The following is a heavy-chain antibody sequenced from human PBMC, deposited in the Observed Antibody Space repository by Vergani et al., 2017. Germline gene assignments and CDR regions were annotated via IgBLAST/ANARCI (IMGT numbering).Heavy chain of an antibody. J-gene: IGHJ5*02. CDR2: INPSGGST. CDR1: GYTFTSYY. CDR3: ARRDTLTYCSGGSCKGYNWFDP. Sequence: QVQLVQSGAEVKKPGASVKVSCKASGYTFTSYYMHWVRQAPGQGLEWMGIINPSGGSTSYAQKFQGRVTMTRDTSTSTVYMELSSLRSEDTAVYYCARRDTLTYCSGGSCKGYNWFDPWGQGTLVTVSS. V-gene: IGHV1-46*01. D-gene: IGHD2-15*01.